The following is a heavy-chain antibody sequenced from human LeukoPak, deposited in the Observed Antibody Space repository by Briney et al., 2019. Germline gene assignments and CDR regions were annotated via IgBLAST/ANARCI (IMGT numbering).Heavy chain of an antibody. CDR1: EFTFSSYS. D-gene: IGHD4-17*01. V-gene: IGHV3-64*01. CDR3: ARDHGDYGLF. CDR2: ISSNGGST. J-gene: IGHJ4*02. Sequence: PGGSLRLSCAASEFTFSSYSMHWVRQAPGKGLEYVSAISSNGGSTYYANSVKGRFTISRDNSKNTLYLQMGSLRAEDMAVYYCARDHGDYGLFWGQGTLVTVSS.